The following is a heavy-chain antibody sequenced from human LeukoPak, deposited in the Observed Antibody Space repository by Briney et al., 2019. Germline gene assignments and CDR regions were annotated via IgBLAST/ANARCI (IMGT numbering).Heavy chain of an antibody. D-gene: IGHD3-16*02. Sequence: GGSLRLSCVASGFTFSDYAMSWVRQAPGKGLEWVSGISDSGGSTYYADSVKGRCTISRDNSKNTVSLQMNNLRAEDTALYFCARHDSFIPYWGQGTLVTVTS. J-gene: IGHJ4*02. V-gene: IGHV3-23*01. CDR1: GFTFSDYA. CDR2: ISDSGGST. CDR3: ARHDSFIPY.